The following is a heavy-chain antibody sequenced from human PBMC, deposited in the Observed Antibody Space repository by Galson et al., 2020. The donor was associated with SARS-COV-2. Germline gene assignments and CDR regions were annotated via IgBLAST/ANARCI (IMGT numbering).Heavy chain of an antibody. V-gene: IGHV1-46*01. Sequence: GESLKISCKASGYTFTSYYMHWVRQAPGQGLEWVGIINPSGGSTSYAQKFQGRVTMTRDTSTSTVYMELSSLRSEDTAVYYCATSRGAYYYDSSGYYSFDYWGQGTLVTVSS. J-gene: IGHJ4*02. CDR1: GYTFTSYY. CDR3: ATSRGAYYYDSSGYYSFDY. CDR2: INPSGGST. D-gene: IGHD3-22*01.